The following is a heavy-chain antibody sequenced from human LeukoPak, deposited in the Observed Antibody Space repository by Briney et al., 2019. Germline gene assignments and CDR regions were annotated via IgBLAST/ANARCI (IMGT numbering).Heavy chain of an antibody. J-gene: IGHJ4*02. D-gene: IGHD4-23*01. V-gene: IGHV4-61*02. CDR3: ARVYDYGGNFFDY. CDR1: GGSISSSSYY. Sequence: SETLSLTCTVSGGSISSSSYYWSWIRQPAGKGLEWIGRIYTSGSTNYNPSLKSRVTISVDTSKNQFSLKLSSVTAADTAVYYCARVYDYGGNFFDYWGQGTLVTVSS. CDR2: IYTSGST.